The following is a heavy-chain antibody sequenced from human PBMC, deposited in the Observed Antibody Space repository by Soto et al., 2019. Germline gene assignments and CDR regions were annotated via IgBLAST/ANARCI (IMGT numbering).Heavy chain of an antibody. V-gene: IGHV3-30*18. CDR1: GFTFSSYG. D-gene: IGHD2-2*01. Sequence: GGSLRLSCAASGFTFSSYGMHWVRQAPGKGLEWVAVISYDGSNKYYADSVKGRFTISRDNSKNTLYLQMNNLRAEDTAVYYCAKGLRNIVVVPAALTAPDYWGQGTLVTVSS. J-gene: IGHJ4*02. CDR3: AKGLRNIVVVPAALTAPDY. CDR2: ISYDGSNK.